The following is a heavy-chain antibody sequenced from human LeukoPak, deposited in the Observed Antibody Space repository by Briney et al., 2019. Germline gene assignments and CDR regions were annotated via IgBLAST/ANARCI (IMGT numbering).Heavy chain of an antibody. CDR1: GGSISSYS. J-gene: IGHJ3*02. CDR3: ARGSISEAFDI. D-gene: IGHD2-2*01. CDR2: IYYRGST. Sequence: SETLSLTSTVSGGSISSYSWSCIRQPPGKGLEWIGYIYYRGSTNYNPSLKSRVTISVDTSKNQFSLKLSSVTAAETAVYYCARGSISEAFDIWGQGTMVTVSS. V-gene: IGHV4-59*01.